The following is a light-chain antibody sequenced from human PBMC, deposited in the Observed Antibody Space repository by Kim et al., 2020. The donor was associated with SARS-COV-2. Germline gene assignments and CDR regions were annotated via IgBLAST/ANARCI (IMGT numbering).Light chain of an antibody. CDR3: QQRSNWPLT. CDR2: DAT. CDR1: QSVSSY. J-gene: IGKJ4*01. V-gene: IGKV3-11*01. Sequence: LPPGESATLSCRASQSVSSYLVWYQQKPGQAPRLLIFDATHRATGIPARFSGSGSGTDFTLTISSLEPEDFAVYYCQQRSNWPLTFGGGTKVDIK.